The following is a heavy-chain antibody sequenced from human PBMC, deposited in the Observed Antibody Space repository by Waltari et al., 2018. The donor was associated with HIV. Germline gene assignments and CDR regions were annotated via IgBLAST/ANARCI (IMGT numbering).Heavy chain of an antibody. CDR1: GLTFDAYA. Sequence: EVQLVESGGGLVQPGSSLRLSCAASGLTFDAYAMHWVRQVPGKGLEWVSGITWNSGRTGYADSVKGRFIISRDNAKNSLYLQMNSLRVEDTALYYCAKSDIDYGMDVWGQGTTVTVSS. CDR2: ITWNSGRT. J-gene: IGHJ6*02. V-gene: IGHV3-9*01. CDR3: AKSDIDYGMDV. D-gene: IGHD2-15*01.